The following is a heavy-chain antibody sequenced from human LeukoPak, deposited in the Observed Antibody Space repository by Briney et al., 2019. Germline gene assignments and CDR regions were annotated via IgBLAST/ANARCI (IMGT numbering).Heavy chain of an antibody. CDR1: GYTFTGYY. J-gene: IGHJ4*02. CDR2: NNPNSGGT. CDR3: ARYYGSARYVDY. Sequence: ASVKVSCKASGYTFTGYYMHWVRQAPGQGREWMGWNNPNSGGTNYAQKFQGRVTMTRDTSISTAYMELSRLRSDDTAVYYCARYYGSARYVDYWGQGTLVTVSS. V-gene: IGHV1-2*02. D-gene: IGHD3-10*01.